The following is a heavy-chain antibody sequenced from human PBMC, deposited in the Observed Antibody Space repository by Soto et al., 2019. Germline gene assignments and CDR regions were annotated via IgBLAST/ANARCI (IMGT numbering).Heavy chain of an antibody. Sequence: SETLSLTCTVSGGSISNFYWSWIRKPPGKGLEWIGDISYSGNTNYNPSLKSRVSISVDTSKNQLSLNLTSVTAADTAVYYCARAPMVLSRSYFDSWGQGTPVTVSS. J-gene: IGHJ4*02. CDR1: GGSISNFY. CDR2: ISYSGNT. CDR3: ARAPMVLSRSYFDS. D-gene: IGHD2-8*01. V-gene: IGHV4-59*01.